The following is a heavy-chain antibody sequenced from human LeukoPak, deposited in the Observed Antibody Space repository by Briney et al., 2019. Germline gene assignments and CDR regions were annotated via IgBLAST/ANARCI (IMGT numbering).Heavy chain of an antibody. J-gene: IGHJ4*02. CDR3: ARSLTPGGFDY. CDR2: IIPILGIA. CDR1: GGTFSSYT. D-gene: IGHD1-1*01. V-gene: IGHV1-69*02. Sequence: ASVKVSCKASGGTFSSYTISWVRQAPGQGLEWMGRIIPILGIANYAQKFQGRVTITADKSTSTAYMELSSLRSEGTAVYYCARSLTPGGFDYWGQGTLVTVSS.